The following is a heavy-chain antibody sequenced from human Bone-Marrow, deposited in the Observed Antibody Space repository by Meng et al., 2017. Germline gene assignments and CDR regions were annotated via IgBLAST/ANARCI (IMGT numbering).Heavy chain of an antibody. D-gene: IGHD6-19*01. CDR2: INHSGST. CDR1: GWSFSGYY. Sequence: LQAWGAGLLTPSEALTLTCAVYGWSFSGYYGSWIRQPPGKGLELVGEINHSGSTNYNPSLKSRVTISVDTSKNQFSLKLSSVTAADTAVYYCARGARVAGTDYWGQGTLVTVSS. V-gene: IGHV4-34*02. CDR3: ARGARVAGTDY. J-gene: IGHJ4*02.